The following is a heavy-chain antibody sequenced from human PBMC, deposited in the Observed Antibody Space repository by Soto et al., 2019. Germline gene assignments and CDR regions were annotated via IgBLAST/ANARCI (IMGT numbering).Heavy chain of an antibody. Sequence: QVQLVQSGAEVKKPGASVKVSCKASGYTFTGYYMHWVRQAPGQGLEWMGWINPNSGGTNYAQKFQGRVTITADKSTSTAYMELSSLRSEDTAVYYCAKYSSSSHLLPRHYYYYGMDVWGQGTTVTVSS. J-gene: IGHJ6*02. CDR3: AKYSSSSHLLPRHYYYYGMDV. CDR2: INPNSGGT. CDR1: GYTFTGYY. V-gene: IGHV1-2*02. D-gene: IGHD6-6*01.